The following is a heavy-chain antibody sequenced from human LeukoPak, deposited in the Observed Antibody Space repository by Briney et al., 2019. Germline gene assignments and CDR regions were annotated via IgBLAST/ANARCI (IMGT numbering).Heavy chain of an antibody. CDR2: IYHSGST. Sequence: SETLSLTCTVSGYSISSGYYWGWIRPPPGKGLEWIGSIYHSGSTYYNPSLKSRVTISVDTSKNQFSLRLRSVTAADTAVYYCARGKSRGSHIDCWGQGTLVTVSS. CDR3: ARGKSRGSHIDC. J-gene: IGHJ4*02. CDR1: GYSISSGYY. D-gene: IGHD1-26*01. V-gene: IGHV4-38-2*02.